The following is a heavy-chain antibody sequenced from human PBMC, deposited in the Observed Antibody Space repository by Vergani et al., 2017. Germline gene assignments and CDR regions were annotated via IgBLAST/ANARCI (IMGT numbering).Heavy chain of an antibody. D-gene: IGHD3-9*01. V-gene: IGHV3-21*01. J-gene: IGHJ4*02. CDR1: GFTFSSYN. CDR2: ISSSSSYI. CDR3: ARAYSGIRIYYFDY. Sequence: EVHLVESGGGLVKPGGSLRLSCAASGFTFSSYNMNWVRQAPGKGLVWISSISSSSSYIYYADTVKGRFTISRDNAKNSLYLQMNSLRAEDTAVYYCARAYSGIRIYYFDYWGQGTLVTVSS.